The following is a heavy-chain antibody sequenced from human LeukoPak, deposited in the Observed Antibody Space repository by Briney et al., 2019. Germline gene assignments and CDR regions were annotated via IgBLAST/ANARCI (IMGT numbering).Heavy chain of an antibody. D-gene: IGHD2-2*01. CDR3: ARAAGGRPEDY. CDR2: INHSGST. Sequence: PSETLSLTCAVYGGSFSGYYWSWIRQPPGKGLEWIGEINHSGSTNYNPSLKSRVTISVDTSKNQFSLKLSSVTAADTAVYYCARAAGGRPEDYWGQGTLVTVSS. CDR1: GGSFSGYY. J-gene: IGHJ4*02. V-gene: IGHV4-34*01.